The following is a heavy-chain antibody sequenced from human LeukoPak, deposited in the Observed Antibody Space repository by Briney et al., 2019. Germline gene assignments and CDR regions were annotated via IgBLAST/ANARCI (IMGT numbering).Heavy chain of an antibody. V-gene: IGHV4-61*09. D-gene: IGHD3-3*01. CDR2: IYTSGGT. J-gene: IGHJ3*02. Sequence: SETLSLPCTVRGGSISRGSFLWRSIRQPAGEGLEWIGHIYTSGGTNYNPSLKSRVTISIDTSRSQFSLRLTSVTADDTALYYCARFFDFWSGYGTHAFDIWGQGTMVTVSS. CDR1: GGSISRGSFL. CDR3: ARFFDFWSGYGTHAFDI.